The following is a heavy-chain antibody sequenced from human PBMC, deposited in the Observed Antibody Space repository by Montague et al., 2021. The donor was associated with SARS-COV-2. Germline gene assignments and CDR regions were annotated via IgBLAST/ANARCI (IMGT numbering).Heavy chain of an antibody. CDR3: ARDHGDGYNNREAFDV. CDR2: IRWNGDTK. D-gene: IGHD5-24*01. J-gene: IGHJ3*01. V-gene: IGHV3-20*04. Sequence: SLRLSCAASGFTFDDHDMNWVRQAPGKGLEWVSAIRWNGDTKGXXXSXXXRFPISRDNAKNSLYLQMNGLTVGDTALYYCARDHGDGYNNREAFDVWGRGTMVTVSS. CDR1: GFTFDDHD.